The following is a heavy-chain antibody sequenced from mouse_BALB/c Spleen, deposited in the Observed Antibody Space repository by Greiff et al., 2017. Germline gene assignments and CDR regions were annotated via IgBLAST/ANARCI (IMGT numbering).Heavy chain of an antibody. CDR1: GFALTSYG. D-gene: IGHD1-1*01. V-gene: IGHV2-2*02. Sequence: VQLQQSGPGLVQPSQSLSITCTVSGFALTSYGVHWVRQSPGKGLEWLGVIWSGGSTAYNAAFISGLSISKDNSTSQVVFKMNSLQATDTAIYYCARICSYAWYFDVWGAGTTVTVSA. CDR3: ARICSYAWYFDV. CDR2: IWSGGST. J-gene: IGHJ1*01.